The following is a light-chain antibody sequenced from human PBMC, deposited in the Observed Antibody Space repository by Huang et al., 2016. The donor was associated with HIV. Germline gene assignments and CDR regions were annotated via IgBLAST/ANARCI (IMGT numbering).Light chain of an antibody. J-gene: IGKJ2*01. CDR3: QQYNNRNT. CDR1: QSISSN. CDR2: GAS. V-gene: IGKV3-15*01. Sequence: IVMTQSPATLSVSPGERATLSCRASQSISSNLAWYQQQPGQAPRLLIYGASTRATGIPARFSGSGSGTEFTLTISSLQSEDFAVYYCQQYNNRNTFGQGTKLEIK.